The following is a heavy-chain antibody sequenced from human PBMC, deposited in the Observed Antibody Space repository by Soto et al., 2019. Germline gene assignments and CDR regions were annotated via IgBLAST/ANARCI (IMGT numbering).Heavy chain of an antibody. CDR3: AKDQLTAGGDYYYYYGMDV. V-gene: IGHV3-23*01. Sequence: EVQLSESGGDLRQPGGSLRLSCAASGFTFTNYAMTWVRQTPGKGLEWVSGISASGGVKYYADSVKGRFTISRDNSKNTLSLQMNSLGVEDTALYYCAKDQLTAGGDYYYYYGMDVWGRGTAVTVSS. CDR2: ISASGGVK. J-gene: IGHJ6*02. CDR1: GFTFTNYA. D-gene: IGHD6-13*01.